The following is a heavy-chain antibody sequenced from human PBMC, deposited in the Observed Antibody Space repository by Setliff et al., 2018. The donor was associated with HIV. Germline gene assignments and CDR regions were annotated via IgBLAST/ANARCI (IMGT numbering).Heavy chain of an antibody. V-gene: IGHV3-53*01. CDR2: IYDDGKT. CDR1: GFAFSGTY. J-gene: IGHJ4*02. D-gene: IGHD4-17*01. CDR3: ARGHYGE. Sequence: PGGSLRLSCAASGFAFSGTYRRWVRQAPGKGLEWVAVIYDDGKTYYGDSVKGRFTVSRENSKNTLFLQMNSLRVDDTAVYFCARGHYGEWGQGTLVTVSS.